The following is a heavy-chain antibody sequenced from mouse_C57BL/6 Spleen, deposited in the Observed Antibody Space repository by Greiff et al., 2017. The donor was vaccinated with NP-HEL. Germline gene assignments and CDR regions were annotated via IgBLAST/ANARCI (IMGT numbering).Heavy chain of an antibody. V-gene: IGHV1-26*01. CDR2: INPNNGGT. Sequence: EVQLQQSGPELVKPGASVKISCKASGYTFTDYYMNWVKQSHGKSLEWIGDINPNNGGTSYNQKFKGKATLTVDKSSSTAYMELRSLTSEDSAVYYCARPNYYGSSSIFDYWGQGTTLTVSS. J-gene: IGHJ2*01. CDR3: ARPNYYGSSSIFDY. D-gene: IGHD1-1*01. CDR1: GYTFTDYY.